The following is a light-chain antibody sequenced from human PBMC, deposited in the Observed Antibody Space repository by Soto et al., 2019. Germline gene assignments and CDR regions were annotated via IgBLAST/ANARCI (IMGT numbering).Light chain of an antibody. Sequence: EIVLTQSPGTLSLSPGERATLSCRASQSVSRSYLAWYQQKPGQAPRLLIYGASSRATGIPDRFSGSGSGTDFTLTISRLEPEDFGVYYCQQYGSTPLYSFGQGTKLEIK. V-gene: IGKV3-20*01. CDR1: QSVSRSY. J-gene: IGKJ2*01. CDR2: GAS. CDR3: QQYGSTPLYS.